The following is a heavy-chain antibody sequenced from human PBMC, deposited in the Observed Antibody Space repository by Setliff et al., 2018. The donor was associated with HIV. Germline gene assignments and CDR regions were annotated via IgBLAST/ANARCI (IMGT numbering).Heavy chain of an antibody. V-gene: IGHV3-7*03. CDR2: ISPEGNKK. CDR1: GFTFSDFW. Sequence: PGGSLRLSCAASGFTFSDFWMYWVRHAPGKGLGWVANISPEGNKKYYVGSVKGRFTSSRDNAKSSLFLQMSSLRAEDTAVYYCARVLLRTNPVYGVASNWFDPWGQGTLVTVSS. CDR3: ARVLLRTNPVYGVASNWFDP. J-gene: IGHJ5*02. D-gene: IGHD2-8*01.